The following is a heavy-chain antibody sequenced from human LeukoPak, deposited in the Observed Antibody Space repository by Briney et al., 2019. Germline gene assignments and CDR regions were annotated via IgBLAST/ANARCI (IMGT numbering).Heavy chain of an antibody. V-gene: IGHV4-59*08. CDR2: IYHSGST. J-gene: IGHJ5*02. CDR1: GGSISSYY. CDR3: ARLKTPRSWFDP. Sequence: PSETLSLTCTVSGGSISSYYWSWIRQPPEKGLEWIGFIYHSGSTNYNPSLKSRVTISVDTSKNQFSLKLNSVTAADTAIYYCARLKTPRSWFDPWGQGTLVIVPS. D-gene: IGHD2-15*01.